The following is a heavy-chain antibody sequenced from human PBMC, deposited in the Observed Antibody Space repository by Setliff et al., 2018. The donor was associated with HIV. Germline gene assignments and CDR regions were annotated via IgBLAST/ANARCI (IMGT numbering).Heavy chain of an antibody. Sequence: ASVKVSCKASGYTFTSYAMHWVRQAPGQRLEWMGWINAGNGNIRYSQKFQGRVTLTRDTSESTVYLDLSSLRSEDTAVYYCARVPNQELYFYGMDVWGQGTTVTVSS. CDR2: INAGNGNI. V-gene: IGHV1-3*01. J-gene: IGHJ6*02. D-gene: IGHD1-7*01. CDR1: GYTFTSYA. CDR3: ARVPNQELYFYGMDV.